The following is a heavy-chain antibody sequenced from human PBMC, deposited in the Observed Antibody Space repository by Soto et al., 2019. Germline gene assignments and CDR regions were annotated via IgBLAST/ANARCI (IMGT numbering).Heavy chain of an antibody. CDR2: IYHSGST. V-gene: IGHV4-30-2*01. D-gene: IGHD2-2*01. CDR3: AGYIVVVPGQNWLDP. CDR1: GGSISSGGYS. Sequence: PSETLSLTCAVSGGSISSGGYSWSWIRQPPGKGLEWIGYIYHSGSTYYNPSLKSRVTISVDRSKNQFSLKLSSVTAADTAVYYCAGYIVVVPGQNWLDPWGQGTIVTVYS. J-gene: IGHJ5*02.